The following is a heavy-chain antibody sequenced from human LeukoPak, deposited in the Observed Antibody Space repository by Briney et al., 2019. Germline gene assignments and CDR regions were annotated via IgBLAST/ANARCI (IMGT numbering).Heavy chain of an antibody. CDR1: GGSISSGRYY. D-gene: IGHD2-15*01. CDR2: IYSTGST. Sequence: TSQTLSLTCTVSGGSISSGRYYWSWIRQPAGKGLEWIGRIYSTGSTSYNPSLESRVTISVDTSKNQFSLMLSSVTAADTAVYYCARDYLWWYDYWGQGTLVTVSS. CDR3: ARDYLWWYDY. J-gene: IGHJ4*02. V-gene: IGHV4-61*02.